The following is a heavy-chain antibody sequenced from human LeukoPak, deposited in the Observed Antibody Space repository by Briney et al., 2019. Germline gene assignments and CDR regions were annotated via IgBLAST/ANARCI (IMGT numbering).Heavy chain of an antibody. CDR2: ISYDGSNK. CDR3: TRDPPSSGWSFDY. CDR1: GFTFSSYA. V-gene: IGHV3-30*04. J-gene: IGHJ4*02. D-gene: IGHD6-19*01. Sequence: GGSLRLSCAASGFTFSSYAMRWVRQAPGKGLEWVAVISYDGSNKYYADSVKGRFTISRDNSKNTVDLRMNSLRAEDTAVYYCTRDPPSSGWSFDYWGQGTLVTVSS.